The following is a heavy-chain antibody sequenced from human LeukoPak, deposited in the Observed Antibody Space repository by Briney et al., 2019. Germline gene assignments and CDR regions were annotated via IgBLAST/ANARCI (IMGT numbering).Heavy chain of an antibody. Sequence: PSETLSLTCTVSGGSISSSSYYWGWIRQPPGKGLEWIGSIYYSGSTYYNPSPKSRVTISVDTSKNQFSLKLSSVTAADTAVYYCARDRCSSTSCYTPYNWFDPWGQGTLVTVSS. V-gene: IGHV4-39*07. D-gene: IGHD2-2*02. CDR2: IYYSGST. J-gene: IGHJ5*02. CDR3: ARDRCSSTSCYTPYNWFDP. CDR1: GGSISSSSYY.